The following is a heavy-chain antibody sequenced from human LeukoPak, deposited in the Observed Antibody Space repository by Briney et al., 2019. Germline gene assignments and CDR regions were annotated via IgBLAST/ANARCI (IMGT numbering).Heavy chain of an antibody. J-gene: IGHJ5*02. Sequence: AXXXXSCRASGYTFNDFGVTRVRQARGKGLEWMGWISALTGDTNYAQKFQGRLTMTTDTSTDTAYMEMRSLRSDDTAVYYCAREATGRAFDPWGQGTLVVVSS. D-gene: IGHD1-14*01. V-gene: IGHV1-18*01. CDR1: GYTFNDFG. CDR3: AREATGRAFDP. CDR2: ISALTGDT.